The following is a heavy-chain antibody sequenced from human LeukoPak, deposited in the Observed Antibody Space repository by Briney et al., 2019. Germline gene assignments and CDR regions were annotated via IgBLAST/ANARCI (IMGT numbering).Heavy chain of an antibody. J-gene: IGHJ3*01. CDR2: ISGSGTK. CDR1: GFNFNSYE. D-gene: IGHD3-16*01. V-gene: IGHV3-48*03. Sequence: GGSLRLSCAASGFNFNSYEMNWVRLTRGKGLEWVSYISGSGTKTFAESLRCRFTISRDNSKSSLYLQMDSLRVEDTAVYYCAREGENANRDSFDVWGQGTMVTVSS. CDR3: AREGENANRDSFDV.